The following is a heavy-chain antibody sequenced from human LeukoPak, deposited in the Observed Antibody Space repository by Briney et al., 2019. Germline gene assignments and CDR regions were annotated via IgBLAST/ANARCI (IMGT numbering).Heavy chain of an antibody. V-gene: IGHV1-2*02. CDR3: SRGLEVYDILTGPITYYFDY. J-gene: IGHJ4*01. CDR2: INPNSGGT. CDR1: GYTFTGYY. Sequence: GASVKVSCKASGYTFTGYYMHWVRQAPGQGLEWMGWINPNSGGTNYAQKFQGRVTMTRDTSISTAYMVLSRLRSDDTAVYYLSRGLEVYDILTGPITYYFDYWGQGTLVTVSS. D-gene: IGHD3-9*01.